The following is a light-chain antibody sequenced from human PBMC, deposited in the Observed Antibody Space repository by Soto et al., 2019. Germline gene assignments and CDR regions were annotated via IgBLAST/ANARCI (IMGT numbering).Light chain of an antibody. V-gene: IGKV1-9*01. CDR1: QGISSY. Sequence: IQGARSPSFRSASVGDRVIITVWASQGISSYLAWYQQKPGKAPKLLIYAASTLQSGVPSRFSGSGSGTEFTLTISSLQPEDFATYYCQQLNSYPITFGQGTRLEIK. CDR2: AAS. CDR3: QQLNSYPIT. J-gene: IGKJ5*01.